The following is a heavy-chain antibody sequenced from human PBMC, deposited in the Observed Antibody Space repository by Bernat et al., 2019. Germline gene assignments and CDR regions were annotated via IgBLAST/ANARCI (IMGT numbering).Heavy chain of an antibody. V-gene: IGHV4-39*01. J-gene: IGHJ6*02. CDR1: GGSISSSSYY. Sequence: QLQLQESGPGLVKPSETLSLTCTVSGGSISSSSYYWGWIRQPPGKGLELIGSIYYSGSTYYNPSLKSRVTISVDTSKNQFSLKLSSVTAADTAVYYYARHSGSGRHYYYYGMDVWGQGTTVTVSS. CDR3: ARHSGSGRHYYYYGMDV. D-gene: IGHD3-10*01. CDR2: IYYSGST.